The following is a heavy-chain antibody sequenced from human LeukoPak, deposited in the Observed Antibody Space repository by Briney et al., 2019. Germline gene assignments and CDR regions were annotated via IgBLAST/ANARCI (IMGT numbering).Heavy chain of an antibody. CDR2: IYHSGST. Sequence: SETLSLTCAVSGGSISSSNWWSWVRQPPGKGLEWIGEIYHSGSTNYNPSLKSRVTISVGKSKNQFSLKLSSVTAADTAVYYCARGQDIVLMVYATHDYYYYGMDVWGQGTTVTVSS. D-gene: IGHD2-8*01. CDR3: ARGQDIVLMVYATHDYYYYGMDV. CDR1: GGSISSSNW. V-gene: IGHV4-4*02. J-gene: IGHJ6*02.